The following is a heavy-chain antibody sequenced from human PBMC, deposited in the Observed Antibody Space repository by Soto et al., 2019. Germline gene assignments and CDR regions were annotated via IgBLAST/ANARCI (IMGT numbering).Heavy chain of an antibody. J-gene: IGHJ3*01. CDR3: VTEVSGAFHV. CDR2: IRSNSAGGTT. D-gene: IGHD3-10*01. V-gene: IGHV3-15*07. CDR1: SVIFSDAW. Sequence: EVQLVESGGGLVNPGGSLRLSCAASSVIFSDAWMNWVRQAPGKGLEWVARIRSNSAGGTTDYATPVRGRFTISRDDAKDTLYVQMNILKTEDTAVYYCVTEVSGAFHVWGQGRMVTVSS.